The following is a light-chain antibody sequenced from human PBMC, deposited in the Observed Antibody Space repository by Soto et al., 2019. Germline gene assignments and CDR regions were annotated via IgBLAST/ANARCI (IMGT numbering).Light chain of an antibody. CDR1: SSDVGNYDR. CDR3: GSYTTSTARFV. V-gene: IGLV2-18*02. Sequence: QSALTQPPSVSGSPGQSVTIPCTGTSSDVGNYDRVSWYHQAPGTAPKLMIYEVSNRPSGVPDRFSGSKSGNTASLSISGLQAEDEGDYYCGSYTTSTARFVFGTGTEVTVL. CDR2: EVS. J-gene: IGLJ1*01.